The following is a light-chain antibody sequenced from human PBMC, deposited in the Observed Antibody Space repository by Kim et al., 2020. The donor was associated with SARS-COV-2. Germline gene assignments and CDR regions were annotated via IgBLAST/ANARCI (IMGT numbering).Light chain of an antibody. V-gene: IGKV3-20*01. Sequence: EILLTQSPGTLSLSQGESATVSCRDTETIDNNYLAWYQQKPGQAPRLLIYHASTRATGIPDRFRGSGSGTDFTLTISGLEPEDFAVFYCQQYTTSPITFGQGTRLEIK. J-gene: IGKJ5*01. CDR2: HAS. CDR3: QQYTTSPIT. CDR1: ETIDNNY.